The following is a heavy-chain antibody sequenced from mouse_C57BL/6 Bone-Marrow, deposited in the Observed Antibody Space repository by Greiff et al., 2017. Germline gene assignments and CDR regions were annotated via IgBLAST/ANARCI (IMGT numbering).Heavy chain of an antibody. Sequence: EVQLVESGGGLVQPGGSLSLSCAASGFTFTDYYMSWVRQPPGKALEWLGFIRNKANGYTTEYSASVKGRFTISRDNSQSILYLQMNALRAEDSATYYCARYYDGGGYYFDYWGQGTTLTVSS. CDR1: GFTFTDYY. CDR2: IRNKANGYTT. V-gene: IGHV7-3*01. D-gene: IGHD2-3*01. CDR3: ARYYDGGGYYFDY. J-gene: IGHJ2*01.